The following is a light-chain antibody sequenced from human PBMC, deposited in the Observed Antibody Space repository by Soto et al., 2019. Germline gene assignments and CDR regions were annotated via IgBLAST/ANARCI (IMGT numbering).Light chain of an antibody. CDR2: GAS. Sequence: EIVMTQSPATLSVSPGERATLSCRASQSVSSNLAWYQQQPGQAPRLLIYGASTRATGIPARFSGSGSGTECTLTISSLQSEDFAVYSGQQYNHWPRTFGQGTKVYVK. CDR1: QSVSSN. CDR3: QQYNHWPRT. V-gene: IGKV3-15*01. J-gene: IGKJ1*01.